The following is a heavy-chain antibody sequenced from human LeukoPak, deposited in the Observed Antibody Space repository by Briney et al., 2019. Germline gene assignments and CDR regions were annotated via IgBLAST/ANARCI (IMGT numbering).Heavy chain of an antibody. V-gene: IGHV1-2*02. Sequence: ASVKVSCKASGYTFTGYYMHWVRQAPGQGLEWMGWINPNSGGTNYAQKFQGRVTMTRDTSISTAYMELSRLRSDDTAVYYCARGDLYYYDSSGMFDYWGQGTLVTVSS. CDR1: GYTFTGYY. CDR3: ARGDLYYYDSSGMFDY. D-gene: IGHD3-22*01. CDR2: INPNSGGT. J-gene: IGHJ4*02.